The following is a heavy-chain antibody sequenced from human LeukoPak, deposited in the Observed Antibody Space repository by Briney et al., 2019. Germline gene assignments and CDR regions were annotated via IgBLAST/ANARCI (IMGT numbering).Heavy chain of an antibody. CDR3: ARVPYGSGTYTDY. CDR1: GFTFRTYA. CDR2: ITYDGGDK. Sequence: PGGSLRLSCAASGFTFRTYAMHWVRQAPGKGLEWVAVITYDGGDKYYADSVKGRFTISRDNSKSTVYLQMNSLRAEDTAVYYCARVPYGSGTYTDYWGRGTLVTVSS. V-gene: IGHV3-30-3*01. D-gene: IGHD3-10*01. J-gene: IGHJ4*02.